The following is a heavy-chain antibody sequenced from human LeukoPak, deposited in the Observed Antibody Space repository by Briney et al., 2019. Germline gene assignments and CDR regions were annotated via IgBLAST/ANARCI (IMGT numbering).Heavy chain of an antibody. D-gene: IGHD4-23*01. J-gene: IGHJ3*02. CDR1: GGTFSSYA. Sequence: SVKVSCKASGGTFSSYAISWVRQAPGQGLEWMGGIIPIFGTANYAQKFQGRVTITRDTSASTAYMELSSLRSEDTAVYYCARVLSVPGGDAFDIWGQGTMVTVSS. CDR2: IIPIFGTA. CDR3: ARVLSVPGGDAFDI. V-gene: IGHV1-69*05.